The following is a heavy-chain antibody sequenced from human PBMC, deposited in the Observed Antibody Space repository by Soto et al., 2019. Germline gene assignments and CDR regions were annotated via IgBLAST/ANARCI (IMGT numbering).Heavy chain of an antibody. D-gene: IGHD3-3*01. V-gene: IGHV4-61*01. CDR1: GGSVSSGSYY. J-gene: IGHJ6*02. Sequence: LSLTCTVSGGSVSSGSYYWSWIRQPPGMGLEWIGYIYYSGSTNYNPSLKSRVTISVDTPKNQFSLKLSSVTAADTAVYYCARDYDFWSGYDYYYGMDVWGQGTTVTVSS. CDR2: IYYSGST. CDR3: ARDYDFWSGYDYYYGMDV.